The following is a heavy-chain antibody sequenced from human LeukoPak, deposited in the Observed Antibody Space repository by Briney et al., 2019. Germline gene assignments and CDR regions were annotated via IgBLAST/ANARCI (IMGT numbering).Heavy chain of an antibody. CDR1: GGSISSYY. D-gene: IGHD6-19*01. CDR3: ARGQPEEQWLVVGNWFDP. V-gene: IGHV4-59*01. CDR2: IYYSGST. J-gene: IGHJ5*02. Sequence: SETLSLTCTVSGGSISSYYWSWIRQPPGKGLEWIGYIYYSGSTNYNPSLKSRVTISVDTSKNQFSLKLSSVTAADTAVYCCARGQPEEQWLVVGNWFDPWGQGTLVTVSS.